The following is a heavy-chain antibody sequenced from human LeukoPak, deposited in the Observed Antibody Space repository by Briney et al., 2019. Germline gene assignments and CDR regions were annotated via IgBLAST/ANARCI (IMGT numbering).Heavy chain of an antibody. Sequence: GGSLRLSCAASGFTFSSYSMNWVRQAPGKGLEWVSSISSSSSYIYYADSVKGRFTISRDNAKNSLYLQMNSLRAEDTAVYYCASGQYDSSGYYTEGGQGTLVTVSS. CDR1: GFTFSSYS. CDR3: ASGQYDSSGYYTE. D-gene: IGHD3-22*01. V-gene: IGHV3-21*01. CDR2: ISSSSSYI. J-gene: IGHJ4*02.